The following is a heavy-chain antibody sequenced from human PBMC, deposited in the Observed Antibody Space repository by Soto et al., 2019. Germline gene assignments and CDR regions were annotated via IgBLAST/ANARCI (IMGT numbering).Heavy chain of an antibody. CDR1: GFTFDDYA. CDR3: AKGGGHDLDAFDI. D-gene: IGHD5-12*01. J-gene: IGHJ3*02. CDR2: ISWNSGSI. Sequence: PGGSLRLSCAASGFTFDDYAMHWVRQAPGKGLEWVSGISWNSGSIGYADSVKGRFTISRDNAKNSLYLQMNSLRAEDTALYYCAKGGGHDLDAFDIWGQGTMVTVSS. V-gene: IGHV3-9*01.